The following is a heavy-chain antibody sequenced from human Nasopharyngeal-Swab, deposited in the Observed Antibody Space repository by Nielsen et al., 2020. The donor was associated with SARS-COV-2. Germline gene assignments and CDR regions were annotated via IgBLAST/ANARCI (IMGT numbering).Heavy chain of an antibody. CDR2: IYYSGST. Sequence: SETLSLTCTVSGGSISSYYWSWIRQPPGKGLEWIGYIYYSGSTNYNPSLKSRVTISVDTSKNQFSLKLSSVTAADTAVYYCARHLAVAGDFDYWGQGTLVTVSP. V-gene: IGHV4-59*08. CDR1: GGSISSYY. D-gene: IGHD6-19*01. CDR3: ARHLAVAGDFDY. J-gene: IGHJ4*02.